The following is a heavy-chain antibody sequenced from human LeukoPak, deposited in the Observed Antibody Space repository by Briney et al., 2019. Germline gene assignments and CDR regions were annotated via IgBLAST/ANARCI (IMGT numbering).Heavy chain of an antibody. J-gene: IGHJ3*02. CDR2: ISSSSSYI. V-gene: IGHV3-21*01. CDR3: ARDENSSGRGYDAFDI. Sequence: PGGSLRLSCAASGFTFSSYSMNWVRQAPGKGLEWVSSISSSSSYIYYADSVKGRFTISRDNAKNSLYPQMNSLRAEDTAVYYCARDENSSGRGYDAFDIWGQGTMVTVSS. CDR1: GFTFSSYS. D-gene: IGHD6-19*01.